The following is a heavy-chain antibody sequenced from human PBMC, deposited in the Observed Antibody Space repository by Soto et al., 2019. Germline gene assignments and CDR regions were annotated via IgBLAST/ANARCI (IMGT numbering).Heavy chain of an antibody. V-gene: IGHV3-23*01. D-gene: IGHD6-13*01. CDR2: LTDSGGKK. Sequence: GGSLRLSCAASGFTFRNYAMSCVRQAPGKGLEWVSALTDSGGKKYHADSVKGRFTISRDNSKDTLYLQMNSLRAEDTAVYYCAKDRSRTGIADVFEIWGQGTMVTVSS. CDR3: AKDRSRTGIADVFEI. CDR1: GFTFRNYA. J-gene: IGHJ3*02.